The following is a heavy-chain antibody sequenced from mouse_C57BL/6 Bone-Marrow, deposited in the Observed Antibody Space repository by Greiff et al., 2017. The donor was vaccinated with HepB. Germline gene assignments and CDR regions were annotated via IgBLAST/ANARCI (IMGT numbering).Heavy chain of an antibody. Sequence: EVKLVESGGGLVKPGGSLKLSCAASGFTFSDYGMHWVRQAPEKGLEWVAYISSGSSTIYYADTVKGRFTISRDNAKNTLFLQMTSLRSEDTAMYYCARHYGSSYYAMDYWGQGTSVTVSS. V-gene: IGHV5-17*01. J-gene: IGHJ4*01. CDR2: ISSGSSTI. CDR1: GFTFSDYG. CDR3: ARHYGSSYYAMDY. D-gene: IGHD1-1*01.